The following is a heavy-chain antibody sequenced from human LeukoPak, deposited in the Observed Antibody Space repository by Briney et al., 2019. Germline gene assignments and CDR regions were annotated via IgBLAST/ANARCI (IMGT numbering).Heavy chain of an antibody. CDR3: ASQLRYYYGMDV. J-gene: IGHJ6*02. D-gene: IGHD1-1*01. Sequence: SETLSLTCTVSGGSISSYYWSWIRQPAGKGLEWIGRSYTSGSTDYNPSLKSRVTMSVDTSKNQFSLKLSSVTAADTAVYCCASQLRYYYGMDVWGQGTTVTVSS. CDR2: SYTSGST. V-gene: IGHV4-4*07. CDR1: GGSISSYY.